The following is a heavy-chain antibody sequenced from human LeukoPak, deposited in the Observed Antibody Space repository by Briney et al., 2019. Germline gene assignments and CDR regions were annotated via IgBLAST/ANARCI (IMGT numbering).Heavy chain of an antibody. V-gene: IGHV4-34*01. J-gene: IGHJ4*02. CDR1: GGSFSGYF. CDR2: INHSGST. D-gene: IGHD3-22*01. Sequence: KPSETLSLTCAVNGGSFSGYFWSWIRQPPGKGLEWIGEINHSGSTNYNPSLKSRVTISVDTSKNQFSLKLSSVTAADTAVYYCARGFIYYDSSGYYYQRLGYYFDYWGQGTLVTVSS. CDR3: ARGFIYYDSSGYYYQRLGYYFDY.